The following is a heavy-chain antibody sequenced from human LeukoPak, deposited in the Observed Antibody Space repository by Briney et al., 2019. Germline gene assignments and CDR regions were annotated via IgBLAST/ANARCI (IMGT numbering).Heavy chain of an antibody. Sequence: SETLSLTCAVYGGSFSGYYWSWIRQPPGKGLEWIGEINHSGSTNYNPSLKSRVTISVDTSKNQFSLKLSSVTAADTAVYYCARGRAVTAAREWFDPWGQGTLVTVSS. V-gene: IGHV4-34*01. D-gene: IGHD2-21*02. J-gene: IGHJ5*02. CDR1: GGSFSGYY. CDR2: INHSGST. CDR3: ARGRAVTAAREWFDP.